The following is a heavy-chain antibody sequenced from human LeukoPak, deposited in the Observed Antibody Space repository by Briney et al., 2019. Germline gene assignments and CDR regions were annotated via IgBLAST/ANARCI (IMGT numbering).Heavy chain of an antibody. D-gene: IGHD2-15*01. CDR3: ARGGGGSWDDAFDI. CDR2: INSDGSST. V-gene: IGHV3-74*01. CDR1: GFTFSSYW. J-gene: IGHJ3*02. Sequence: GGSLRLSCAASGFTFSSYWMHWVRQAPGKGLVWVSRINSDGSSTSYADSVKGRFTISRDNAKNTLYLQMNSLRAEDTAVYYCARGGGGSWDDAFDIWGQGTMVTVSS.